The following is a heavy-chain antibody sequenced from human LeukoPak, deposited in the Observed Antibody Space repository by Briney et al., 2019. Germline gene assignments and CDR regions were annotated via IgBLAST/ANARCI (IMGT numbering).Heavy chain of an antibody. D-gene: IGHD6-19*01. CDR2: INNDGSTT. J-gene: IGHJ4*02. CDR3: ARVKVAGTREFVY. CDR1: GFTFSNYW. Sequence: GGSLRLSCAASGFTFSNYWMHWVHQAPGKGLVWVSRINNDGSTTHYADSVKGRFTLSRDNAKNTPYLQMNSLRVEDTAVYYCARVKVAGTREFVYWGQGTLVTVSS. V-gene: IGHV3-74*01.